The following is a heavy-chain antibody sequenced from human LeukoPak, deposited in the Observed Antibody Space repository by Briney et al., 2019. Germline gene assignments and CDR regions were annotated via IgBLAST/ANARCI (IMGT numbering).Heavy chain of an antibody. D-gene: IGHD3-22*01. V-gene: IGHV3-9*01. Sequence: GGSLRLSCAASGFTFDDYAMHWVRQAPGKGLEWVSGISWNSGSIGYADSVKGRFTISRDNAKNSLYLQMNSLRAEDTALYYCAKDMYSSGYYLFDYWGQGTLVTVSS. CDR1: GFTFDDYA. CDR2: ISWNSGSI. J-gene: IGHJ4*02. CDR3: AKDMYSSGYYLFDY.